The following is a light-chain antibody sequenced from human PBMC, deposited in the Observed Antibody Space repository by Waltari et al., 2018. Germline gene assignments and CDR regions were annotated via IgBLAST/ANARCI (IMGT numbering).Light chain of an antibody. V-gene: IGKV3-11*01. J-gene: IGKJ2*01. Sequence: EIVLTQSPATLSLSPGEKATLSCRASQSISKYLAWYQQKPGQAPRLLIYDASNRPTDIPARFSGSGSVTDFTLTISSLEPEAFAVYYCQQRSSWPFMYTFGQGTKLEIK. CDR2: DAS. CDR1: QSISKY. CDR3: QQRSSWPFMYT.